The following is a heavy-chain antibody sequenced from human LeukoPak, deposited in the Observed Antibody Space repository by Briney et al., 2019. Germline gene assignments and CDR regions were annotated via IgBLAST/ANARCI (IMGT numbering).Heavy chain of an antibody. V-gene: IGHV1-8*01. CDR1: GYTFTSYD. D-gene: IGHD2-15*01. CDR2: MNPNSGNT. J-gene: IGHJ4*02. CDR3: ARGTKGYCRGASCYYIDY. Sequence: GASVKVSCRASGYTFTSYDINWVRQATGLGLEWMGWMNPNSGNTGYAQKFQGRVTMTRNTSISTAYMELSSLRSEDTAVYYCARGTKGYCRGASCYYIDYWGQGALVTVSS.